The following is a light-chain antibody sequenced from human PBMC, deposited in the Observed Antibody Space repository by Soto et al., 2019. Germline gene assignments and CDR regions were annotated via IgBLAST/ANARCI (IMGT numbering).Light chain of an antibody. V-gene: IGLV1-47*01. Sequence: QSVLTQPPSASGTPGQRVTISCSGSSSNIGSNYVSWYQQLPGTAPKLLIYRNNQRPSGVPDRCSGSKSGTSASLAISGLRAEDEADYYCAAWDDSLSGVVFGGGTKVTVL. CDR2: RNN. CDR3: AAWDDSLSGVV. CDR1: SSNIGSNY. J-gene: IGLJ2*01.